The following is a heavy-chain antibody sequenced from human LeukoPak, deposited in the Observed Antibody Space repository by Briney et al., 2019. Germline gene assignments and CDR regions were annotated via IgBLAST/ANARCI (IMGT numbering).Heavy chain of an antibody. V-gene: IGHV3-74*01. J-gene: IGHJ4*02. CDR3: ARGNSGSRSIPFDY. CDR2: INSDGSST. D-gene: IGHD1-26*01. CDR1: GLTFSSYW. Sequence: GGSLRLSCAASGLTFSSYWMHWVRQAPGEGLVWVSRINSDGSSTSYADSVKGRFTISRDNAKNTLYLQMNSLRAEDTAVYYCARGNSGSRSIPFDYWGQGSLVTVS.